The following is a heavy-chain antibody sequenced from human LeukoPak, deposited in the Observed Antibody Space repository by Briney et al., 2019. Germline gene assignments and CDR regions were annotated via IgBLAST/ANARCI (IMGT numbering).Heavy chain of an antibody. Sequence: GGSLRLSCAASGFTFSSYAMSWVRQAPGKGLERVSAISGSGGSTYYADSVKGRFTISRDNSKNTLYLQMNSLRAEDTAVYYCATNPGFFGVVIIPIAVDYWGQGTLVTVSS. J-gene: IGHJ4*02. CDR1: GFTFSSYA. D-gene: IGHD3-3*01. CDR3: ATNPGFFGVVIIPIAVDY. V-gene: IGHV3-23*01. CDR2: ISGSGGST.